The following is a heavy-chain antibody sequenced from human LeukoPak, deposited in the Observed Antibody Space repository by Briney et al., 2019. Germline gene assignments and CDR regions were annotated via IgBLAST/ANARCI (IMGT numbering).Heavy chain of an antibody. V-gene: IGHV1-69*05. CDR2: IIPIFGTA. Sequence: SVKVSCKASGGTFSSYAISWVRQAPGQGLEWMGRIIPIFGTANCAQKFQGRVTITTDESTSTAYMELSSLRSEDTAVYYCASFPRGATGAFDIWGQGTMVTVSS. J-gene: IGHJ3*02. D-gene: IGHD1-26*01. CDR3: ASFPRGATGAFDI. CDR1: GGTFSSYA.